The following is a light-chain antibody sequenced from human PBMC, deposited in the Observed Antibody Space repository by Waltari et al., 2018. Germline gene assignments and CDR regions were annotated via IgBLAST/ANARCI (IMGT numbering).Light chain of an antibody. V-gene: IGKV1-39*01. J-gene: IGKJ1*01. CDR2: AAS. CDR3: QQSYSTPRT. Sequence: DIQMTQSPSSLSASVGERVTITCRASQTISTYLNWYQQKPGKAPKLLIYAASTLQSEVPSTFSVGGSGTHFTLTISSLRPEYFASYYCQQSYSTPRTFGQGTKVEIK. CDR1: QTISTY.